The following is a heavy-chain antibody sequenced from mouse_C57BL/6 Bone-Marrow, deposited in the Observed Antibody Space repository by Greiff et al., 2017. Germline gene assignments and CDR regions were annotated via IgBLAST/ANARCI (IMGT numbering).Heavy chain of an antibody. CDR3: ARWDYDYEWFAY. V-gene: IGHV1-53*01. CDR2: INPSNGGT. Sequence: QVHVKQPGTELVKPGASGYTFTSYWMHWVKQRPGQGLEWIGNINPSNGGTNYNEKFKSKATLTVDKSSSTAYMQLSSLTSEDSAVYYCARWDYDYEWFAYWGQGTLVTVSA. D-gene: IGHD2-4*01. CDR1: GYTFTSYW. J-gene: IGHJ3*01.